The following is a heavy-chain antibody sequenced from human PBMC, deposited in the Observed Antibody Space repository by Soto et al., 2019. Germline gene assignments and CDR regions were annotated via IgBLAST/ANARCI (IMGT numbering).Heavy chain of an antibody. Sequence: EVPLLESGGGLVQPGGSLRLSCAASGFTFSSYAMSWVRQAPGKGLEWVSGIDGSGRNTYYADSVKGRFTISRDNSKNTLSVQMDSLRVEDTALYYCAKDGGSVCSGGTCYFQAPDYWGQGTLVTVSS. CDR1: GFTFSSYA. CDR2: IDGSGRNT. V-gene: IGHV3-23*01. D-gene: IGHD2-15*01. J-gene: IGHJ4*02. CDR3: AKDGGSVCSGGTCYFQAPDY.